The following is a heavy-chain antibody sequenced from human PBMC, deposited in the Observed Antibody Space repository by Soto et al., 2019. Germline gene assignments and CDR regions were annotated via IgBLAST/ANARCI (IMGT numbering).Heavy chain of an antibody. CDR3: ARTAAAGKYYYAMGV. Sequence: PGESLKISCKGSGYSFTSYLIGWVRQMPGKGLECMGIIYPGDSDTRYSPSFQGQVTISADKSISTAYLQWSSLKASDTAMYYCARTAAAGKYYYAMGVWGQGTTVTVSS. CDR2: IYPGDSDT. V-gene: IGHV5-51*01. CDR1: GYSFTSYL. D-gene: IGHD6-13*01. J-gene: IGHJ6*02.